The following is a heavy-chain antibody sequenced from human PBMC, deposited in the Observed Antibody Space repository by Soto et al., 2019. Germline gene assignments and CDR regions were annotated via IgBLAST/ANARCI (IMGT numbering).Heavy chain of an antibody. J-gene: IGHJ4*02. V-gene: IGHV3-33*01. CDR2: IWYDGSNK. CDR1: GFTFSSYG. CDR3: ARDCAGYSSGWYQRGGFDY. D-gene: IGHD6-19*01. Sequence: QVQLVESGGGVVQPGRSLRLSCEASGFTFSSYGMHWVRQAPGKGLEWVAVIWYDGSNKYHADSVKGRFTISRDNSKNTLYLQMTRLRAEVTAVYYCARDCAGYSSGWYQRGGFDYWGQGTLVTVSS.